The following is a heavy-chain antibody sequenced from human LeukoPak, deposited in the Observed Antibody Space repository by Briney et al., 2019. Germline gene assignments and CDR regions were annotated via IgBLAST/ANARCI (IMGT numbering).Heavy chain of an antibody. V-gene: IGHV3-21*01. CDR1: GFTFSRYS. Sequence: GGSLRLTCAASGFTFSRYSMNWVRQAPGKGLEWVSSISISSNYIYYADSVKGRFTISRDNAKNSLYLQVNSLRAEDTAVYYCARGSRFGVVWRDAFDIWGQGTVVTVSS. J-gene: IGHJ3*02. CDR2: ISISSNYI. D-gene: IGHD3-3*01. CDR3: ARGSRFGVVWRDAFDI.